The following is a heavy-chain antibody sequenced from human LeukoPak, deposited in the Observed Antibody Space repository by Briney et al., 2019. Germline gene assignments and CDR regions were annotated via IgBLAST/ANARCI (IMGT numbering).Heavy chain of an antibody. J-gene: IGHJ4*02. V-gene: IGHV3-30*02. CDR3: AKEDDFWSGYYFDY. D-gene: IGHD3-3*01. CDR2: KRYDGSNK. CDR1: GFTFSSYG. Sequence: GGSLRLSCAASGFTFSSYGMHWVRQAPGKGLEWVAFKRYDGSNKYYADSVKGRFTISRDNSKNTLYLQMNSLRAEDTAVYYCAKEDDFWSGYYFDYWGQGTLVTVSS.